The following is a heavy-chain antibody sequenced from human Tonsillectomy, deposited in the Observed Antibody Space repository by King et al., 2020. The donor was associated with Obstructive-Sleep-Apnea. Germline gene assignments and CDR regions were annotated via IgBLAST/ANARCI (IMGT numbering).Heavy chain of an antibody. V-gene: IGHV1-2*02. J-gene: IGHJ4*02. CDR3: ATVAVATATYYFDY. D-gene: IGHD1-26*01. CDR2: INPDSGGT. CDR1: GYTFTGYY. Sequence: QDQLVQSGAEVKKPGASVKVSCKASGYTFTGYYIHWVRQAPGQGLEWMGWINPDSGGTSFAQKFQGRVTMTRDTSISPAYMELSRPVSVDTAVYYCATVAVATATYYFDYWGQGTLVTVSS.